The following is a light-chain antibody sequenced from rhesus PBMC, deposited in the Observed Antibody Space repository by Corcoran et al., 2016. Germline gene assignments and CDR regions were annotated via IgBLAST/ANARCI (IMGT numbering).Light chain of an antibody. Sequence: DIQMTQSPSSVSASVGDRVTITCRASQGIASYLAWSQQKPGKAPNLLIFYATTLQSGAPSRFSGSGSGTEFNLTFSSLQPEVFATYFCQQYYGLPTFGGWTKVEIQ. V-gene: IGKV1-25*01. J-gene: IGKJ4*01. CDR3: QQYYGLPT. CDR1: QGIASY. CDR2: YAT.